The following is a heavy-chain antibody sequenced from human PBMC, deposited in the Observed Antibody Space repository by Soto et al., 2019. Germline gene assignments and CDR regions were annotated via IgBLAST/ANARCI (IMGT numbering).Heavy chain of an antibody. CDR3: ARHSGSYFRDY. CDR1: GFNFTNYG. V-gene: IGHV3-21*01. CDR2: ISSSRSYI. Sequence: GGSLRLSCVASGFNFTNYGMNWVRQAPGKGLEWVSSISSSRSYISYADSVKGRFTISRDNAKNSVYLQMNSLRAEDTAVYYCARHSGSYFRDYWGQGTLVTVSS. J-gene: IGHJ4*02. D-gene: IGHD1-26*01.